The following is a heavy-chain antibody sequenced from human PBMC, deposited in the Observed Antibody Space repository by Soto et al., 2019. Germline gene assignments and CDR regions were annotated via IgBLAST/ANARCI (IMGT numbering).Heavy chain of an antibody. CDR3: ASAALPPEPGSGGSLVNAFDI. CDR2: IIPILGIA. J-gene: IGHJ3*02. V-gene: IGHV1-69*02. D-gene: IGHD2-15*01. Sequence: QVQLVQSGAEVKKPGSSVKVSCKASGGTFSSYTISWVRQAPGQGLEWMGRIIPILGIANYAQKFQGRVTITADKSTSTAYMQLSSLRSEDTAVYYCASAALPPEPGSGGSLVNAFDIWGQGTMVTVSS. CDR1: GGTFSSYT.